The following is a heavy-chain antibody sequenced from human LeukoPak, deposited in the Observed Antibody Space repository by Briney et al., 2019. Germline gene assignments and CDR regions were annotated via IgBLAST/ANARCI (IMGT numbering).Heavy chain of an antibody. CDR1: GFTFSSYA. V-gene: IGHV3-48*02. D-gene: IGHD3-22*01. CDR2: ISSSSSTI. Sequence: GGSLRLSCAASGFTFSSYAMSWVRQAPGKGLEWVSYISSSSSTIYYADSVKGRFTISRDNAKNSLYLQMNSLRDEDTAVYYCARTDYYDSSGYADYWGQGTLVTVSS. J-gene: IGHJ4*02. CDR3: ARTDYYDSSGYADY.